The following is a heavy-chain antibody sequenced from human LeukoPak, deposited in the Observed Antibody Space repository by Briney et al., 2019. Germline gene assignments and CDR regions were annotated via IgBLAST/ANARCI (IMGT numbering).Heavy chain of an antibody. V-gene: IGHV3-74*01. CDR2: INQDESKA. J-gene: IGHJ6*02. Sequence: GGSLRLSCAVSGFTFRNYLMHWVRQAPGQDLVWVSRINQDESKAYADAVRGRFTVSRDNAKNMLYLHLSGLRAEDTAVYFCGRGGDGIDFWGQGTTVIVSS. CDR1: GFTFRNYL. D-gene: IGHD5-24*01. CDR3: GRGGDGIDF.